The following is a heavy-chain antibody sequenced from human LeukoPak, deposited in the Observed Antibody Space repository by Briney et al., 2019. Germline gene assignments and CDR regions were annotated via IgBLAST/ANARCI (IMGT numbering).Heavy chain of an antibody. V-gene: IGHV3-33*01. Sequence: GGSLRLSCAASGFTFSSYGMHWVRHAPGKGLEWVACIWYDGSNKYYADSVKGRFTISRDNSKNTLYLQMNSLRAEDTAVYYCARDFGDYYDSSGYGIEYYFDYWGQGTLVTVSS. CDR2: IWYDGSNK. CDR1: GFTFSSYG. CDR3: ARDFGDYYDSSGYGIEYYFDY. D-gene: IGHD3-22*01. J-gene: IGHJ4*02.